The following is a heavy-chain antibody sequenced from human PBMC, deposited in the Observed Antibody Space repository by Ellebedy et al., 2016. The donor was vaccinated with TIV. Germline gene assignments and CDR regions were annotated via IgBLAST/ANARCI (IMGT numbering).Heavy chain of an antibody. CDR2: IIPIFGTT. J-gene: IGHJ4*02. CDR1: GGTFSSYA. Sequence: AASVKVSCKASGGTFSSYAISWVRQAPGQGLECMGGIIPIFGTTNYAQKFQGIVTVTADESTSTAYMELSSLRSDDTAVYYCAKDHSGSYYYFEYWGQGTLVTVSS. CDR3: AKDHSGSYYYFEY. D-gene: IGHD1-26*01. V-gene: IGHV1-69*13.